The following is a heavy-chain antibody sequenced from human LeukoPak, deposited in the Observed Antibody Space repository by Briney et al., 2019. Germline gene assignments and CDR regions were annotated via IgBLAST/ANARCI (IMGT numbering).Heavy chain of an antibody. CDR1: GFTLSSYS. V-gene: IGHV4-59*04. Sequence: NPGGSLRLSCAASGFTLSSYSMNWVRQPPGKGLEWIGNIYYSGSTYYNPSLKSRVTMSVDTSKNQFFLKLNSVTAADTAVYYCARGRPYSGGYHLDYWGQGTLVTVSP. J-gene: IGHJ4*02. CDR2: IYYSGST. D-gene: IGHD1-26*01. CDR3: ARGRPYSGGYHLDY.